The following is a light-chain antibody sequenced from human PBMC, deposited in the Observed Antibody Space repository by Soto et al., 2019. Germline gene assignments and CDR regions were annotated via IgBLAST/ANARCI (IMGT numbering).Light chain of an antibody. Sequence: QSALTQPASVSGSPGQSITISCTGTSSDVGSRNLVSWYHQHPGKAPKLIIYEVTKWPLGVSNRFSGSKSGNTASLTIFGLQAEDEADYYCCSYAGSYTWVFGGGTKVTVL. CDR3: CSYAGSYTWV. CDR2: EVT. J-gene: IGLJ3*02. V-gene: IGLV2-23*02. CDR1: SSDVGSRNL.